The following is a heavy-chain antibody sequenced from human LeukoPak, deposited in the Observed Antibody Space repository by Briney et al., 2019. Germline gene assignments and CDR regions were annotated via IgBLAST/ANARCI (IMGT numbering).Heavy chain of an antibody. J-gene: IGHJ4*02. CDR3: ARHYYDSSGYYYNDY. V-gene: IGHV3-11*06. CDR1: GFTFSDYY. CDR2: ISSSSSYT. Sequence: LGGSLRLSCAASGFTFSDYYMSWIRQAPGKGLEWVSYISSSSSYTNYADSVKGRFTISRDNAKNSLYLQMNSLRAEDTAVYYCARHYYDSSGYYYNDYWGQATLVTVSS. D-gene: IGHD3-22*01.